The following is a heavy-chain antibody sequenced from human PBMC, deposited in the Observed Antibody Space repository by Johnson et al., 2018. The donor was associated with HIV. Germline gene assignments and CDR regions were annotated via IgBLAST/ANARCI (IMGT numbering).Heavy chain of an antibody. V-gene: IGHV3-30*02. D-gene: IGHD6-19*01. CDR1: GFTFSSYD. CDR2: IRYDGSNK. CDR3: AKIIGYSSGLEI. Sequence: QVHLVEPGGGVVQPGRSMRLSCAAPGFTFSSYDLHWVRQAPGKGLEWVAFIRYDGSNKYYADSVKGRFTISRDNSKNTLYLQMNSLRAEDTAVYYCAKIIGYSSGLEIWGQGTMVTVSS. J-gene: IGHJ3*02.